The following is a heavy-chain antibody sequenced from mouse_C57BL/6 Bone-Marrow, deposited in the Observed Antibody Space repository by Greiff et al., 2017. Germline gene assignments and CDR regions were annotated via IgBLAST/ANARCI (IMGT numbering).Heavy chain of an antibody. CDR2: INYDGSST. J-gene: IGHJ3*01. CDR3: ARGENSNYGAWFAY. V-gene: IGHV5-16*01. D-gene: IGHD2-5*01. CDR1: GFTFSDYY. Sequence: EVKLVESEGGLVQPGSSMKLSCTASGFTFSDYYMAWVRQVPEKGLEWVANINYDGSSTYYLDSLKSRFIISRDNAKNILYLQMSSLKSEDTATYYCARGENSNYGAWFAYWGQGTLVTVSA.